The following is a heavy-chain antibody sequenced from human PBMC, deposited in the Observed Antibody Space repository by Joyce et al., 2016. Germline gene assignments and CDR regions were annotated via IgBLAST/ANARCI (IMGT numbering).Heavy chain of an antibody. CDR1: GYSFTPYY. CDR3: ARGTKGDSRGYHYVDAFDI. Sequence: QVQLVQSGAEVRKPGASARVSCKASGYSFTPYYIHWVRQAPGQGLEWMGKINPTVGSTRYAQRFQGRVTVTRDTSTSTVYMELSSLRSDDTAVYYCARGTKGDSRGYHYVDAFDIWGQGTMVTVSS. CDR2: INPTVGST. J-gene: IGHJ3*02. V-gene: IGHV1-46*01. D-gene: IGHD3-22*01.